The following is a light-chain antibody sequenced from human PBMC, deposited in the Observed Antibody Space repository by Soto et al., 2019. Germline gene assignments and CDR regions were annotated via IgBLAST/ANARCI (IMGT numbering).Light chain of an antibody. CDR2: KAS. CDR1: QSIGIW. CDR3: QQYNDYSWT. Sequence: IQMTQSPSTLSAYVGDRVDITCRASQSIGIWLAWYQQKPGKAPRFLMYKASSLESGVPSRFSGSGYGTEFTLTISSLQPDDFATYYCQQYNDYSWTFGQGTKVEIK. V-gene: IGKV1-5*03. J-gene: IGKJ1*01.